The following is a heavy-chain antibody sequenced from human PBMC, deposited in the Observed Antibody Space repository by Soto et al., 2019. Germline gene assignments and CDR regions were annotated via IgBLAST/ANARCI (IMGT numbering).Heavy chain of an antibody. CDR2: INTSDGST. CDR3: ARVNIAVADFDY. J-gene: IGHJ4*02. CDR1: GYTFTNYG. V-gene: IGHV1-46*01. Sequence: ASVKVSCKASGYTFTNYGINWVRQAPGQGLEWMGIINTSDGSTSYAQKFQGRVTMTRDTSTSTVYMELSSLRSEDTAVYYCARVNIAVADFDYWGQGTLVTV. D-gene: IGHD6-19*01.